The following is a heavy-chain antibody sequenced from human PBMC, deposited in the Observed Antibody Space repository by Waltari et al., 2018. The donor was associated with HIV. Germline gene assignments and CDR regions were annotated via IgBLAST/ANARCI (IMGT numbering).Heavy chain of an antibody. CDR3: ARGLRANYDFWSGYPRIFDY. CDR1: GYTFTSYD. CDR2: SDPNSGNP. V-gene: IGHV1-8*01. D-gene: IGHD3-3*01. Sequence: QVQLVQSGAEVKKPGASVKVPCKASGYTFTSYDINWVRQATGQGLEWMGWSDPNSGNPGYAQKFQGRVTMTRNTSRSTAYMELSSLSAEDTAVYYCARGLRANYDFWSGYPRIFDYWGQGTLVTVSS. J-gene: IGHJ4*02.